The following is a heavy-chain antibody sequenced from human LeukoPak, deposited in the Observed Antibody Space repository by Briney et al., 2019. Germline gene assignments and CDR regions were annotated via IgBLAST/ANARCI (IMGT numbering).Heavy chain of an antibody. J-gene: IGHJ4*02. D-gene: IGHD1-26*01. CDR2: IQYDGSNE. CDR3: ARGSDY. V-gene: IGHV3-30*02. Sequence: GGSLRLSCAASRFTFSSYGMHWVRQAPGKGLEWVAYIQYDGSNEQYADSVKGRFSISRDSSKNILYLQMNSLRAEDTAVYYCARGSDYWGQGTLVTVSS. CDR1: RFTFSSYG.